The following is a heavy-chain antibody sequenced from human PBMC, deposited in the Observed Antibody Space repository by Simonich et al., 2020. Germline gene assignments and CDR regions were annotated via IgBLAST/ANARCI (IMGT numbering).Heavy chain of an antibody. CDR3: ARDAAGDY. Sequence: EVQLVESGGGLVKPGGSLRLSCAASGFTFSSYSMNWVRQAPGKGLEWVSSISRSSIYIYYADPVKGRFTISRDNAKNSLYLQMNSLRAEDTAVYYCARDAAGDYWGQGTLVTVSS. D-gene: IGHD6-13*01. V-gene: IGHV3-21*01. CDR2: ISRSSIYI. J-gene: IGHJ4*02. CDR1: GFTFSSYS.